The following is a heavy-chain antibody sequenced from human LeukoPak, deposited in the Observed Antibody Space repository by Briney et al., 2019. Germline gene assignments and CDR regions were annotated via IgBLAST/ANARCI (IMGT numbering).Heavy chain of an antibody. Sequence: SETLSLTCTVSGGSISSGGYYWSWIRQPPGKGLEWIGYIYHSGSTYYNPSLKSRVTISVDRSKNQFSLKLSSVTAADTAVYYCAREHRIAAVWDYWGQGTLVTVSS. CDR2: IYHSGST. D-gene: IGHD6-13*01. CDR3: AREHRIAAVWDY. V-gene: IGHV4-30-2*01. J-gene: IGHJ4*02. CDR1: GGSISSGGYY.